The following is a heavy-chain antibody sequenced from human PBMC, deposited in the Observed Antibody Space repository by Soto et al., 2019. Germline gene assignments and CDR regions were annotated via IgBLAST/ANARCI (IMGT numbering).Heavy chain of an antibody. CDR1: GFTFSSYA. CDR3: AKEALRAYGSGWYSGY. D-gene: IGHD6-19*01. Sequence: GGSLRLSCAASGFTFSSYAMSWVRQAPGKGLEWVSAFSGSGGSTYYADSVKGRFTISRDNSKNTRYLQMNSLRAEDTAVYYCAKEALRAYGSGWYSGYWGQGTLVTVSS. V-gene: IGHV3-23*01. J-gene: IGHJ4*02. CDR2: FSGSGGST.